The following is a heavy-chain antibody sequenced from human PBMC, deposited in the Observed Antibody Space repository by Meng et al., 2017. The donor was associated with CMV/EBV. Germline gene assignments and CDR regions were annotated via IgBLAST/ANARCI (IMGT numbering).Heavy chain of an antibody. CDR3: ARGPEVDYGDYVGLDY. D-gene: IGHD4-17*01. J-gene: IGHJ4*02. CDR1: AGPITSYY. CDR2: IYTSGST. Sequence: QWQLQDAGPGLVKPSEPLSLTCLVSAGPITSYYWSWIRQPAGKGLEWIGRIYTSGSTNYNPSLKSRVTMSVDTSKNQFSLKLSSVTAADTAVYYCARGPEVDYGDYVGLDYWGQGTLVTVSS. V-gene: IGHV4-4*07.